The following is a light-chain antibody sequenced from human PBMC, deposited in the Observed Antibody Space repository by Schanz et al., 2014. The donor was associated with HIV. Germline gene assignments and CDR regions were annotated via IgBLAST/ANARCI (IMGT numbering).Light chain of an antibody. V-gene: IGKV3-20*01. CDR2: GAS. Sequence: EIVMTQSPATLYVSPGERATLSCRASQSVSTNLAWYQQKPGQAPRLLMYGASNRATGIPDKFSGSGSGTDFTLTISRLEPEDFAVYYCQQYSSSSYTFGHGTKLEMK. CDR3: QQYSSSSYT. J-gene: IGKJ2*01. CDR1: QSVSTN.